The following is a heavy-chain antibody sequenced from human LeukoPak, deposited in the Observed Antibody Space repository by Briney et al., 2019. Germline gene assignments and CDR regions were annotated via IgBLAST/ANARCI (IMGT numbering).Heavy chain of an antibody. J-gene: IGHJ4*02. V-gene: IGHV4-59*01. Sequence: SETLSLTCTVSGGSISSYYWSWIRQPPGKGLEWIGYIYYSGSTNYNPSLKSRVTISVDTSKNQFSLKLSSVTAADTAVYYCARVPSRDYGDYVGYFDYWGQGTLVTVSS. CDR1: GGSISSYY. CDR3: ARVPSRDYGDYVGYFDY. CDR2: IYYSGST. D-gene: IGHD4-17*01.